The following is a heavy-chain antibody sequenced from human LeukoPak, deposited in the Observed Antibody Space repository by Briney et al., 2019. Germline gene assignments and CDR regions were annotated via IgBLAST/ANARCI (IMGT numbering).Heavy chain of an antibody. Sequence: PSETLSLTCSVSGGSISSSAYHWSWFRQHPGKGLEWIGYIYYTGRTYYSPSLKSRVTISLDTSKNQFSLNLSSLTAADTAVYYCARRGDSSGYYYFDYWGQGTLVTVSS. CDR2: IYYTGRT. D-gene: IGHD3-22*01. J-gene: IGHJ4*02. CDR3: ARRGDSSGYYYFDY. V-gene: IGHV4-31*03. CDR1: GGSISSSAYH.